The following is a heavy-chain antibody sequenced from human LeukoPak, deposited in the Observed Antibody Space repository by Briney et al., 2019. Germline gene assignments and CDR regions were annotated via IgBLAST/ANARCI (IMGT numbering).Heavy chain of an antibody. J-gene: IGHJ4*02. Sequence: ASVKVSCKASGYTFTSYYMHWVRQAPGQGLEWMGIINPSGGSTSYVHKFQGRVTMTRDTSTSTVYMELSSLRSEDTAVYYCARDSSGHFDYWGQGTLVTVSS. CDR2: INPSGGST. CDR3: ARDSSGHFDY. CDR1: GYTFTSYY. V-gene: IGHV1-46*01. D-gene: IGHD6-19*01.